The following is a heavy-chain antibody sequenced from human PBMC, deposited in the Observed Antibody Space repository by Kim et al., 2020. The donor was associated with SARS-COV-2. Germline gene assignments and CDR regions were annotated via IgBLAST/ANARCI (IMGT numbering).Heavy chain of an antibody. CDR1: GFSFSSYA. CDR3: VNNPDPTSHYYYGLIV. Sequence: GGSLRLSCSPSGFSFSSYAMHWARQSPGKGLEYVAAITSNGGSTYYADSVKGRFTLSRDNSKNTLYLQMSSLRTEDTAVYLCVNNPDPTSHYYYGLIVWG. V-gene: IGHV3-64D*06. J-gene: IGHJ6*01. CDR2: ITSNGGST.